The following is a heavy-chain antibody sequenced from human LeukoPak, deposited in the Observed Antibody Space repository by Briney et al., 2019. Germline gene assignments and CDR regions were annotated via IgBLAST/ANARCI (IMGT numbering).Heavy chain of an antibody. CDR3: TAYREQQLPTMRYNWFDP. CDR1: GGSISSGSYY. CDR2: IYTSGST. V-gene: IGHV4-61*02. D-gene: IGHD6-13*01. Sequence: PSQTLSLTCTVSGGSISSGSYYWSWIRQPAGKGLEWIGRIYTSGSTNYNPSLKSRVTISVDTSKNQFSLKLSSVTAADTAVYYCTAYREQQLPTMRYNWFDPWGQGTLVTVSS. J-gene: IGHJ5*02.